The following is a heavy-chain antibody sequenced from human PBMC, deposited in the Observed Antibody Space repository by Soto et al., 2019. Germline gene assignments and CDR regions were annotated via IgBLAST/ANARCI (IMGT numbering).Heavy chain of an antibody. CDR1: GFTFSSYG. V-gene: IGHV3-30*18. J-gene: IGHJ6*02. CDR2: ISYDGSNK. CDR3: AKAAVEEAVYYGMDV. D-gene: IGHD2-15*01. Sequence: QVQLVESGGGVVQPGRSLRLSCAASGFTFSSYGMHWVRQAPGKGLEWVAVISYDGSNKYYADSVKGRFTISRDNSKITLYLQMNSLRAEDTAVYYCAKAAVEEAVYYGMDVWGQGTTVTVSS.